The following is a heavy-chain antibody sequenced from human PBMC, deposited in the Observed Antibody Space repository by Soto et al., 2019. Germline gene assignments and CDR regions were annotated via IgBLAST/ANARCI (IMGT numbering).Heavy chain of an antibody. CDR3: AKGRGYNYDLDY. CDR2: ISGSGSTT. Sequence: GGSLRLSCAASGFTFSSYAMSWVRQAPGKGLEWVSAISGSGSTTYYADSVKGRFTISRDNSKNTLYLQMNSLRAEDTAVYYCAKGRGYNYDLDYWGQGTLVTVS. CDR1: GFTFSSYA. J-gene: IGHJ4*02. D-gene: IGHD5-18*01. V-gene: IGHV3-23*01.